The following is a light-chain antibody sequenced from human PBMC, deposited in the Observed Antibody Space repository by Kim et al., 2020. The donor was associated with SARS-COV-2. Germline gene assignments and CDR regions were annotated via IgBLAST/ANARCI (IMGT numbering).Light chain of an antibody. J-gene: IGKJ2*03. Sequence: SPGEGATLSCRASQSVRNNLAWYQQKPGQAPRLLIYGASTRATGIPDRFSGSGSGTDYTLTISSLQSEDFAVYYCQQYNKWPPYSFGQGTKLEIK. V-gene: IGKV3-15*01. CDR3: QQYNKWPPYS. CDR1: QSVRNN. CDR2: GAS.